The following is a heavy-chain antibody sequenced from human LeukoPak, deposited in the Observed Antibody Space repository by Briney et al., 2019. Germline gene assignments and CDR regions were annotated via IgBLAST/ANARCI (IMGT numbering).Heavy chain of an antibody. CDR2: IYPGDSDT. Sequence: GESLKISCKGSGYSFTSYWISWVRQMPGKGLEWMGIIYPGDSDTRYSPSFQGQVTISADKSISTAYLQWSSLKASDTAMYYCASAVGQWLGAYYFDYWGQGTLVTVSS. V-gene: IGHV5-51*01. J-gene: IGHJ4*02. CDR3: ASAVGQWLGAYYFDY. CDR1: GYSFTSYW. D-gene: IGHD6-19*01.